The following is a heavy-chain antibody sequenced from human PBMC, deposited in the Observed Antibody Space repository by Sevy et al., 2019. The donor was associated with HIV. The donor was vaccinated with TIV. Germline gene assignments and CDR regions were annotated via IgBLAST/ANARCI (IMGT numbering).Heavy chain of an antibody. V-gene: IGHV3-30*18. J-gene: IGHJ6*02. CDR3: ANAYSGSYSHTCLCALDV. D-gene: IGHD1-26*01. CDR1: GFSFSYYG. CDR2: ISHDGIKE. Sequence: GGSLRLSCTGSGFSFSYYGIHWVRQAPGKGLDWVALISHDGIKEYYADSVKGRFTISRDNSKNTVYLEMNRLRNEDTAIYFCANAYSGSYSHTCLCALDVWGQGTTVTVSS.